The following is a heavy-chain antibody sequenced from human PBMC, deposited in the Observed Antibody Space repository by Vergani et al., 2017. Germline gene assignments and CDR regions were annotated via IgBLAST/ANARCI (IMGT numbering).Heavy chain of an antibody. V-gene: IGHV3-48*04. J-gene: IGHJ5*02. Sequence: EVQLVESGGGLVQPGGSLRLSCAASGFTFSSYSMNWVRQAPGKGLEGVSYISSSSSTIYYADSVKGRFTISRDNAKNSLYLQMNSLRARDTAVYYCARGADYYDSSGHPNWFDPWGQGTLVTVSS. D-gene: IGHD3-22*01. CDR2: ISSSSSTI. CDR1: GFTFSSYS. CDR3: ARGADYYDSSGHPNWFDP.